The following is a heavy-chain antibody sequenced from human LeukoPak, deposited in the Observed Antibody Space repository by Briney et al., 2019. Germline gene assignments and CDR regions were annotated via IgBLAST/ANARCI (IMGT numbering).Heavy chain of an antibody. Sequence: HSQTLSLTCAIFGDSVSSDNVAWNWIRQSPSRGLEWLGRTYYRSKWYNDYAVFVKSRITIASDTSKNHFSLQLNSVTPEDTAVYYCARQLGALDYWGQGTLVTVSS. CDR1: GDSVSSDNVA. D-gene: IGHD7-27*01. CDR2: TYYRSKWYN. V-gene: IGHV6-1*01. CDR3: ARQLGALDY. J-gene: IGHJ4*02.